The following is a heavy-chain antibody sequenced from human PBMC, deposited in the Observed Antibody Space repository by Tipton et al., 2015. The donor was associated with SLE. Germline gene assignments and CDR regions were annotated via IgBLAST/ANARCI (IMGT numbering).Heavy chain of an antibody. J-gene: IGHJ6*03. CDR3: ARGLSSLVGFYYYYYMDV. D-gene: IGHD2-8*02. CDR1: GGSINSYY. CDR2: IYYSGTT. Sequence: TLSLTCTVSGGSINSYYWSWIRQPPGKGLECIGSIYYSGTTNYNSSLKSRVTMLVDTSKNQISLNLRSVTAADTAVYYCARGLSSLVGFYYYYYMDVWGKGTTVTVSS. V-gene: IGHV4-59*08.